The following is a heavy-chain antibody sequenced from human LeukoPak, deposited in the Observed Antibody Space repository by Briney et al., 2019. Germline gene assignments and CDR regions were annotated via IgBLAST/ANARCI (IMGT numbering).Heavy chain of an antibody. CDR1: GGSSSGYY. Sequence: SETLSLTCAVYGGSSSGYYWSWIRQPPGKGLEWIGEINHSGSTNYNPSLKSRVTISVDTSKNQFSLKLSSVTAADTAVYYCARSTWNFDYWGQGTLVTVSS. J-gene: IGHJ4*02. CDR3: ARSTWNFDY. CDR2: INHSGST. V-gene: IGHV4-34*01. D-gene: IGHD2-2*01.